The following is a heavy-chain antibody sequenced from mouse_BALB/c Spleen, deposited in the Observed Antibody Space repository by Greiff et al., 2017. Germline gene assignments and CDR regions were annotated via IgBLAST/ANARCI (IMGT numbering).Heavy chain of an antibody. D-gene: IGHD1-1*01. V-gene: IGHV5-6-5*01. CDR3: ARGFDYYGNPWFAY. CDR2: ISSGGST. J-gene: IGHJ3*01. CDR1: GFTFSSYP. Sequence: DVKLVESGGGLVKPGGSLKLSCAASGFTFSSYPMSWVRQTPEKRLEWVASISSGGSTYYPDSVKGRFTISRDNARNILYLQMSSLRSEDTAMYYCARGFDYYGNPWFAYWGQGTLVTVSA.